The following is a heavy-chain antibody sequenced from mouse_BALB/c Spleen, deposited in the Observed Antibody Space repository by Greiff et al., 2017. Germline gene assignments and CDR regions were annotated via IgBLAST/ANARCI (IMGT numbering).Heavy chain of an antibody. V-gene: IGHV1-9*01. CDR3: ARREGDGYYFDY. J-gene: IGHJ2*01. CDR1: GYTFSSYW. D-gene: IGHD2-3*01. CDR2: ILPGSGST. Sequence: QVQLQQSGAELMKPGASVKISCKATGYTFSSYWIEWVKQRPGHGLEWIGEILPGSGSTNYNEKFKGKATFTADTSSNTAYMQLSSLTSEDSAVYYCARREGDGYYFDYWGQGTTLTVSS.